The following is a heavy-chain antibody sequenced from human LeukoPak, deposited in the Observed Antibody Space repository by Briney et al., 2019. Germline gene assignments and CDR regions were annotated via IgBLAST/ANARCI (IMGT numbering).Heavy chain of an antibody. CDR3: ARDPFGESSY. D-gene: IGHD3-16*02. CDR1: GFTLSSYW. CDR2: IKSDGRST. Sequence: PGGSLRLSCAASGFTLSSYWMHWVRQAPGKGLVWVSRIKSDGRSTSSADSVKGRFTISRDNGMNTLYLQMNSLRAEDTAVYYCARDPFGESSYWGRGSLVTVSS. V-gene: IGHV3-74*01. J-gene: IGHJ4*02.